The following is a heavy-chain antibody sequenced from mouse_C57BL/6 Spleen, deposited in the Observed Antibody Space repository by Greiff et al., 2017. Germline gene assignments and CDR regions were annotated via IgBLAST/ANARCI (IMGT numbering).Heavy chain of an antibody. V-gene: IGHV5-4*01. CDR2: ISDGGSYT. CDR1: GFTFSSYA. Sequence: EVMLVESGGGLVKPGGSLKLSCAASGFTFSSYAMSWVRQTPEKRLEWVATISDGGSYTYYPDNVKGRFTISRDNAKNNLYLQMSHLKSEDTAMYYCAREGTTVVARYAMDYWGQGTSVTVSS. D-gene: IGHD1-1*01. J-gene: IGHJ4*01. CDR3: AREGTTVVARYAMDY.